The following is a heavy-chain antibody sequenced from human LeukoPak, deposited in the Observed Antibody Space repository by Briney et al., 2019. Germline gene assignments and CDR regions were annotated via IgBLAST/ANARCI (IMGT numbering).Heavy chain of an antibody. V-gene: IGHV4-4*07. D-gene: IGHD2-8*01. CDR2: IYTSGST. Sequence: SETLSLTCTVSGGSISSYYWSWIRQPAGKGLEWIGRIYTSGSTNYNPSLKSRVTMSVDTSKNQFSLKLSSVTAADTAVYYCARSRYCTNGVCEKGFDPWGQGTLVTVSS. J-gene: IGHJ5*02. CDR3: ARSRYCTNGVCEKGFDP. CDR1: GGSISSYY.